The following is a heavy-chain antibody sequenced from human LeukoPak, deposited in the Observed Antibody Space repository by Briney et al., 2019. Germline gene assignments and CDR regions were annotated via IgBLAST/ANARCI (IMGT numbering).Heavy chain of an antibody. CDR1: GYTFTGYY. CDR3: ARVRYCGGDRDSDKKWAFDI. J-gene: IGHJ3*02. V-gene: IGHV1-2*06. D-gene: IGHD2-21*02. CDR2: SNPHSGGT. Sequence: ASVKVSCKASGYTFTGYYMHWEWQVSEQGLEWMGRSNPHSGGTNNAQQFQGRVTMTRDTSISTAYMELSRLRSDDTAVYYCARVRYCGGDRDSDKKWAFDIWGQGTMVTVSS.